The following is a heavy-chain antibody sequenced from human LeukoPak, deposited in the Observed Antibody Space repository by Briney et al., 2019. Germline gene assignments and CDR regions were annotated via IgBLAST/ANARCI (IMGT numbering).Heavy chain of an antibody. J-gene: IGHJ4*02. CDR3: AKQGYYGSGSYEFDY. Sequence: PGGSLRLSCAASGFTFSSYAMSWVRQAPGKGLEWVSAISGSGGSTYYADSVKGRFTISRDNSKNTLYLQMNSLRAEDTAVYYCAKQGYYGSGSYEFDYWGQGTLVTVPS. V-gene: IGHV3-23*01. CDR2: ISGSGGST. CDR1: GFTFSSYA. D-gene: IGHD3-10*01.